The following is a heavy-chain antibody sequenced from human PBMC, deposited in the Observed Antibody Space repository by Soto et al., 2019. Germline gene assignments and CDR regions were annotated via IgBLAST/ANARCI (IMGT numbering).Heavy chain of an antibody. Sequence: SETLSLTCTVSGGSIINYYWSWILQPPWRGLEWIGHIFYSGSTNYNPALKSRVTISVDTSKSQFSLKLSSVTAADTAVYYCAKDSGYNYGYFRWFDPCGQATLVTVSS. D-gene: IGHD5-18*01. V-gene: IGHV4-59*01. CDR3: AKDSGYNYGYFRWFDP. CDR2: IFYSGST. CDR1: GGSIINYY. J-gene: IGHJ5*02.